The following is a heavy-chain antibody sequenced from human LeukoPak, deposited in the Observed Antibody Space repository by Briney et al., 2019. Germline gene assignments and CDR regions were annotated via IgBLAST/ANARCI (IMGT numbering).Heavy chain of an antibody. Sequence: SETLSLTCTVSGGSIRSDYWSWIRQPPGKGLEWIGSIYYSGSTNYNPSLKSRVTVSLDTSKTQFSLKLSSVTAADTAVYYCARDYASFDIWGQGTMVTVSS. V-gene: IGHV4-59*01. J-gene: IGHJ3*02. CDR3: ARDYASFDI. CDR1: GGSIRSDY. D-gene: IGHD3-16*01. CDR2: IYYSGST.